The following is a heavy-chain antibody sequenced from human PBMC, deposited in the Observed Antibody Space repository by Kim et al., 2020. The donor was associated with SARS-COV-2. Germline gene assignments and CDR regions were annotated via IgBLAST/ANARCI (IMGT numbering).Heavy chain of an antibody. J-gene: IGHJ1*01. CDR3: ARAGGWDAEDEYFQH. D-gene: IGHD3-16*01. Sequence: ASVKVSCQASTNIFTSAYMHWVRQAPGQGLEWMGIINPSAGSTKYAQKFQGRVIMTRDTSTTTLYMELSSLTSEDTAVYYCARAGGWDAEDEYFQHWGQGTLVTVSS. V-gene: IGHV1-46*01. CDR1: TNIFTSAY. CDR2: INPSAGST.